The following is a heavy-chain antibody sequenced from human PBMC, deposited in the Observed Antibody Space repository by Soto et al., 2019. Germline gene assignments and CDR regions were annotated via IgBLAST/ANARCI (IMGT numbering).Heavy chain of an antibody. V-gene: IGHV4-39*07. CDR2: IYYSGST. J-gene: IGHJ4*02. Sequence: SETLSLTCSVSGGSVSSTSHYWGWIRQPPGKGLEWIGNIYYSGSTYYNPSLKSRVTISVDTSKNQFSLKLSSVTAADTAAYYCARVRFLEWSPFDYWGQGTLVSVSS. CDR3: ARVRFLEWSPFDY. CDR1: GGSVSSTSHY. D-gene: IGHD3-3*01.